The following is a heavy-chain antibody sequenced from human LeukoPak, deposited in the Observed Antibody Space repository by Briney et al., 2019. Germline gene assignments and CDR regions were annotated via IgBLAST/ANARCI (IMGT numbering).Heavy chain of an antibody. CDR2: IYSSGST. J-gene: IGHJ5*02. D-gene: IGHD6-13*01. Sequence: SETLSLTCTVSGGFISTYYWSWIRQPAGKGLEWIGRIYSSGSTNYNPSLKSRATMSVDTSKNQFSLKLSSVNAADTAVYYCARGGDRSSWRGDHWFDPWGQGTPVTVSS. CDR3: ARGGDRSSWRGDHWFDP. CDR1: GGFISTYY. V-gene: IGHV4-4*07.